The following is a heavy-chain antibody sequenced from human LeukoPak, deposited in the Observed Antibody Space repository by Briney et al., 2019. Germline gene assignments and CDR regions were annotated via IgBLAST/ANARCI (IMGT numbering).Heavy chain of an antibody. V-gene: IGHV3-64*01. J-gene: IGHJ6*02. D-gene: IGHD3-3*01. Sequence: GGSLRLSCAASGFSFSGDYIHWVRQAPGKGLEYVSAISGNGVTTHYTNSVKGRFNISRDNSKNTVYLQMGSLSTEDTAVYYCARDTNREQDIWGQGTTVTVSS. CDR1: GFSFSGDY. CDR3: ARDTNREQDI. CDR2: ISGNGVTT.